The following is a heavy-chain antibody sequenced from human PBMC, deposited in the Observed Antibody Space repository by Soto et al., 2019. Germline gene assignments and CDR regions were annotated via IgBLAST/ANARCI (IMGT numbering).Heavy chain of an antibody. V-gene: IGHV3-15*07. D-gene: IGHD3-10*01. CDR3: TFDYYGSGSYYTGDFQH. J-gene: IGHJ1*01. CDR1: GFTFSNAW. CDR2: IKSKTDGGTT. Sequence: EVQLVESGGGLVKPGGSLRLSCAASGFTFSNAWMNWVRQAPGKGLEWVGRIKSKTDGGTTDYAAPVKGRFTISRDDSKNTLYLQMNSLKTEDTAVFYCTFDYYGSGSYYTGDFQHWGQGTLVTVSS.